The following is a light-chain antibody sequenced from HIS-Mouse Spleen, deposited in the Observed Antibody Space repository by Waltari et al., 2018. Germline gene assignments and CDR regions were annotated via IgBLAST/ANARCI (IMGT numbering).Light chain of an antibody. CDR3: QVWDSSSDRV. V-gene: IGLV3-21*02. CDR2: DDS. CDR1: NIGSKS. J-gene: IGLJ1*01. Sequence: SYVLTQPPSVSVAPGQTARITWGGNNIGSKSWHWYQQEPGQAPVLVVYDDSDRPSGIPERFSGSNSGNTATLTISRVEAGDEADYYCQVWDSSSDRVFGTGTKVTVL.